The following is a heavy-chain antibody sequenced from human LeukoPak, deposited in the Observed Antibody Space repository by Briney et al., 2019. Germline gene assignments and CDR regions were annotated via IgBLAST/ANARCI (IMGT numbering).Heavy chain of an antibody. Sequence: ASVKVSCKASGYTFTSYGISWVRQAPGQGLEWMGWISAYNGNTNYAQKLQGSVTMTTDTSTSTAYMELRSLRSDDTAVYYCARVTIFGVAPRGMDYWGQGTLVTVSS. D-gene: IGHD3-3*01. V-gene: IGHV1-18*01. J-gene: IGHJ4*02. CDR2: ISAYNGNT. CDR1: GYTFTSYG. CDR3: ARVTIFGVAPRGMDY.